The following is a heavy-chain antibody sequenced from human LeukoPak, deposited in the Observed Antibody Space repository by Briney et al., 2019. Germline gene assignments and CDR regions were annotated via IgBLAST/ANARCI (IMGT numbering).Heavy chain of an antibody. V-gene: IGHV4-39*07. D-gene: IGHD6-13*01. J-gene: IGHJ4*02. Sequence: SETLSLTCTVSGGSISSSSYYWGWIRQPPGKGLEWIGSIYYSGSTYYNPSLKSRVTISVDTSKNQFSLKLSSVTAADTAVYYCARERYIAAAGLDYWGQGTLVTVSS. CDR1: GGSISSSSYY. CDR3: ARERYIAAAGLDY. CDR2: IYYSGST.